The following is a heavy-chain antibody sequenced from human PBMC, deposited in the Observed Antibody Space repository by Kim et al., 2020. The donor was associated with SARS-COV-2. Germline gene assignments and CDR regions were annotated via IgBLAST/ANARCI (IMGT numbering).Heavy chain of an antibody. Sequence: GGSLRLSCAASGFTFSSYAMHWVRQAPGKGLEWVAVISYDGSNKYYADSVKGRFTISRDNSKNTLYLQMNSLRAEDTAVYYCARDLFLQYINYYYGMDVWGQGTTVTVSS. V-gene: IGHV3-30-3*01. J-gene: IGHJ6*02. CDR1: GFTFSSYA. CDR2: ISYDGSNK. D-gene: IGHD4-4*01. CDR3: ARDLFLQYINYYYGMDV.